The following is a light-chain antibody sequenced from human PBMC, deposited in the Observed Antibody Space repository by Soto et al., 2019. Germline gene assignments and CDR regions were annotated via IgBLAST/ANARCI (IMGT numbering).Light chain of an antibody. CDR2: DAA. CDR1: QSVSSGY. J-gene: IGKJ2*01. CDR3: QQYGRSPYT. V-gene: IGKV3-20*01. Sequence: EIVLTQSPGTLSLSPGERATLSCRASQSVSSGYLAWYQQKPGQAPRLLIHDAANRAIGIPDRFSGSGSGTDFTLTISRLEPEDFAVYYCQQYGRSPYTFGQGTKLGIK.